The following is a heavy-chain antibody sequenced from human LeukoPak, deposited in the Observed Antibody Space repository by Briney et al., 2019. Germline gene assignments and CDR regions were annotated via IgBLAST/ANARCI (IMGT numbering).Heavy chain of an antibody. CDR2: IYYSGST. Sequence: SETLSLTCTVSGGSISSGGYYWSWIRQHPGKGLEWIGYIYYSGSTYYNPSLKSRVTISVDTSKNQFSLKLSSVTAADTAVYYCASLTRSGYYYYYGMDVWGQGTTVTVSS. CDR3: ASLTRSGYYYYYGMDV. CDR1: GGSISSGGYY. V-gene: IGHV4-31*03. D-gene: IGHD3-10*01. J-gene: IGHJ6*02.